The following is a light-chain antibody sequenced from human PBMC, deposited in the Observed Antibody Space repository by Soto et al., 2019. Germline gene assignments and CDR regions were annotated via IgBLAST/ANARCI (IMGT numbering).Light chain of an antibody. Sequence: SALTQPASVSGSAGQSITISCTGTSSDVGDYNYVSWYQQHPGKAPKLMIYEVSNRPSGVSNRFSGSKSGNTASLTISGLQAEDEADYYCSSYTSSSTLYVFGTGTKVTVL. V-gene: IGLV2-14*01. CDR2: EVS. J-gene: IGLJ1*01. CDR1: SSDVGDYNY. CDR3: SSYTSSSTLYV.